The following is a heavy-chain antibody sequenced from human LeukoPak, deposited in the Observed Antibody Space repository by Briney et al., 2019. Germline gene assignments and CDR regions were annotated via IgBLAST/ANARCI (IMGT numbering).Heavy chain of an antibody. J-gene: IGHJ4*02. V-gene: IGHV1-46*01. D-gene: IGHD3-16*01. Sequence: ASVKVSCKVSGYTLTELSMHWVRQAPGQGLEWMGIINPSGGSTSYAQKFQGRVTMTRDTSTSTVYMELSSLRSEDTAVYYCARDQGGLSFDYWGQGTLVTVSS. CDR1: GYTLTELS. CDR3: ARDQGGLSFDY. CDR2: INPSGGST.